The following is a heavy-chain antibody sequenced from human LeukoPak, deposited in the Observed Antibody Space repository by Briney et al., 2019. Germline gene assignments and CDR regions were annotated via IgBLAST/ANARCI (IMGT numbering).Heavy chain of an antibody. D-gene: IGHD3-22*01. CDR2: IRYDGSNT. V-gene: IGHV3-30*02. Sequence: GGSLRLSCAASGFTFSTYGMHWARQAPGKGLEWVAFIRYDGSNTHYADSVKGRFTISRDNSKNTLYLQMNSLRAEDTAMYYCAKVVRYYYDSSGSALDYWGQGTLVTVSS. CDR1: GFTFSTYG. J-gene: IGHJ4*02. CDR3: AKVVRYYYDSSGSALDY.